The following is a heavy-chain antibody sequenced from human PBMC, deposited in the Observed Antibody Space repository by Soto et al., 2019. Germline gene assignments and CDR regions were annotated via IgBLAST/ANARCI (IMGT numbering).Heavy chain of an antibody. D-gene: IGHD2-2*01. CDR1: GRSFSGYY. V-gene: IGHV4-34*01. Sequence: QVQLQQWGAGLLKPSETLSLTCAVYGRSFSGYYWSWIRQPPGKGLEWIGEINHSGSTNYNPSLKSRVTISVDTSKNQFSLKLSSVTAADTAVYYCASSTPGSSDYWGQGTLVTVSS. J-gene: IGHJ4*02. CDR3: ASSTPGSSDY. CDR2: INHSGST.